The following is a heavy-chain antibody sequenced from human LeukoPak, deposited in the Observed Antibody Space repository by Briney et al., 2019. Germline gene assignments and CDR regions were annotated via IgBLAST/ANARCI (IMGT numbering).Heavy chain of an antibody. D-gene: IGHD5-18*01. Sequence: SETLSLTCTVSGGSISSYYWSWIRQPPGKRLEWIGYIHYSGSTDYNHSLKSRVTMSGDTSKNQFSLKLTSVTAADTAVYYCARATVDTAMVLGYWGQGTLVTVSS. V-gene: IGHV4-59*01. CDR3: ARATVDTAMVLGY. CDR2: IHYSGST. J-gene: IGHJ4*02. CDR1: GGSISSYY.